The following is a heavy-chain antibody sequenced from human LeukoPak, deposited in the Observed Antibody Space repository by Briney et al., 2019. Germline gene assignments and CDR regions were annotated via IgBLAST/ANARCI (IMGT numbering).Heavy chain of an antibody. CDR2: ISSNGGST. D-gene: IGHD2-21*02. V-gene: IGHV3-64D*09. CDR1: GFTFSSYA. Sequence: GGSPRLSCSASGFTFSSYAMHWVRQAPGKGLEYVSAISSNGGSTYYADSVKGRFTISRDNSKNTLYLQMSSLRAEDTAVYYCVTARASYCGGDCYFGYFDLWGRGTLVTVSS. CDR3: VTARASYCGGDCYFGYFDL. J-gene: IGHJ2*01.